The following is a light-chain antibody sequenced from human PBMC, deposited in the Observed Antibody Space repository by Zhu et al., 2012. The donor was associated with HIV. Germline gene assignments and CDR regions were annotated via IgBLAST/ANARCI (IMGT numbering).Light chain of an antibody. CDR2: ETA. CDR3: QQYSSSPSWT. Sequence: EIVLTQSPGTLSLSPGERATLSCRSSQSVSTTYLAWYQQKHGQPPRLLMYETATRAAGTPDRFSGSGFGTDFTLTISRLEPEDFAVYYCQQYSSSPSWTFGQGTKGGNQT. CDR1: QSVSTTY. J-gene: IGKJ1*01. V-gene: IGKV3-20*01.